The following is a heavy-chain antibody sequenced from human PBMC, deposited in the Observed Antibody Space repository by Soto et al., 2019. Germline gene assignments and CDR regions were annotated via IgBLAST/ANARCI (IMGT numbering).Heavy chain of an antibody. CDR1: GASMTNSNR. D-gene: IGHD6-13*01. J-gene: IGHJ4*02. CDR3: ARAAMGGSSWPFDY. V-gene: IGHV4-4*02. CDR2: IYHSGST. Sequence: PSEMLSLIYAVSGASMTNSNRWSWVRQPPGKGLEWIGEIYHSGSTNDNPSLKSRVTISVDKSKNQFSLKLSSVTAADTAVYYCARAAMGGSSWPFDYWGQGTLVTVS.